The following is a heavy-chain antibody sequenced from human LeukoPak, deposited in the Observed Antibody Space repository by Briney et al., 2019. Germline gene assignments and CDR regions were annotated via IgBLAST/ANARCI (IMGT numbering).Heavy chain of an antibody. D-gene: IGHD4-23*01. CDR1: GGSISSYY. Sequence: SETLSFTCTVSGGSISSYYWSWIRQPPGKGLEWIGYIYYSGSTNYNPSLKSRVTISVDTSKNQFSLKRSSVTAADTAVYYCARHSSDYGGNFGYWGQGTLVTVSS. J-gene: IGHJ4*02. V-gene: IGHV4-59*08. CDR3: ARHSSDYGGNFGY. CDR2: IYYSGST.